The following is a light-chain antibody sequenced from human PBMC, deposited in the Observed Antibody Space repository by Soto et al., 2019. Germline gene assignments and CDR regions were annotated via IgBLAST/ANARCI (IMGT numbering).Light chain of an antibody. V-gene: IGKV3-11*01. CDR3: QLRSNWPPTWT. CDR1: QSISNY. J-gene: IGKJ1*01. CDR2: DAS. Sequence: EIVLTQSPATLSLSPGERATLSCRASQSISNYLAWYQHRPGQPPRLLIYDASTRATGIPPRFSGTGSGTDFALTISSLEPEDFAVYFCQLRSNWPPTWTFGQGTKVEVK.